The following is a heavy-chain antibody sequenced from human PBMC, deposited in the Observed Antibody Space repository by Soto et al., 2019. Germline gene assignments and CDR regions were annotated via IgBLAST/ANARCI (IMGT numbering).Heavy chain of an antibody. D-gene: IGHD2-8*02. V-gene: IGHV4-34*01. Sequence: QVQLQQWGAGLLKPSETLSLTCAVYGGSFSGYYWTWIRQPPGTGLEWIGEINHSGSTNYNPSLKXRVTISVHTSNSQFSLKRTSVTAADTAVYYCARDKITGLFDYWGQGTLVTVSS. CDR3: ARDKITGLFDY. CDR1: GGSFSGYY. CDR2: INHSGST. J-gene: IGHJ4*02.